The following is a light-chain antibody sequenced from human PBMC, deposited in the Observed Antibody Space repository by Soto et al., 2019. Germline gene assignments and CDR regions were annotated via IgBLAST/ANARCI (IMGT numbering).Light chain of an antibody. CDR1: SSDIGDYCY. J-gene: IGLJ2*01. Sequence: QSALPQPASASGSPRQSVTISGTGTSSDIGDYCYVSWYQQHPGKAPKLIISAVSKRPSGVPDSFSGSKSGNTASLTVSGLQAEDEADYYCSSYAASNSVIFGGGTKLTVL. CDR2: AVS. CDR3: SSYAASNSVI. V-gene: IGLV2-8*01.